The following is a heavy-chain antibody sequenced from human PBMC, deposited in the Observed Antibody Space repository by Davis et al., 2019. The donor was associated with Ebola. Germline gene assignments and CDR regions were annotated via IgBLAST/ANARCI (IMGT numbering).Heavy chain of an antibody. CDR1: GFTFRSYG. CDR3: ARAQFPTTSDH. Sequence: GESLKISCVGSGFTFRSYGMSWVRQAPGKGLEYVSAFSSNGGSTYYANSVKGRFTISRDNSKNTLYLQMGSLRAEDMAVYYCARAQFPTTSDHWGQGTLVTVSS. CDR2: FSSNGGST. J-gene: IGHJ4*02. D-gene: IGHD1-1*01. V-gene: IGHV3-64*01.